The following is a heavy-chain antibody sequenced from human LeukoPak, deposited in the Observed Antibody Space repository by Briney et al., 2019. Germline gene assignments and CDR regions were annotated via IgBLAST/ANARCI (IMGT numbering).Heavy chain of an antibody. J-gene: IGHJ4*02. CDR1: GGSISSYY. D-gene: IGHD5-18*01. Sequence: PSETLSLTCTVSGGSISSYYWSWIRQPPGKGLEWIGYIYYSGSTNYNPSLKSRVTISVDTSKNQFSLKLSSVTAADTAVYYCARGWGGYSYGPSFDYWGQGTLVTVSS. CDR2: IYYSGST. V-gene: IGHV4-59*01. CDR3: ARGWGGYSYGPSFDY.